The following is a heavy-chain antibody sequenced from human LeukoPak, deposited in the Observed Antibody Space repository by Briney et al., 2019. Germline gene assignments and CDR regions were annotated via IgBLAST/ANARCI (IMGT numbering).Heavy chain of an antibody. Sequence: GGSLRLSCAASGFTFSSYWMSWVRQAPGKGLEWVSYISSSGSTIYYADSVKGRFTISRDNAKNSLYLQMNSLRAEDTAVYYCARSKDSSGYYAHLYYFDYWGQGTLVTVSS. V-gene: IGHV3-48*04. CDR1: GFTFSSYW. D-gene: IGHD3-22*01. CDR3: ARSKDSSGYYAHLYYFDY. J-gene: IGHJ4*02. CDR2: ISSSGSTI.